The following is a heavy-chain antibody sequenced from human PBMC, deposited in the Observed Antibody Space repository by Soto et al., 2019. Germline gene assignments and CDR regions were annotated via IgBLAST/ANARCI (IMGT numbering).Heavy chain of an antibody. CDR3: ATSGYSGAFDI. Sequence: GGSLRLSCAASGFTFSSYAMNWVRQAPGKGPEWVSGISGSGGSTYYADSVKGRFTISRDISKNTLYLQMNSLRADDTAVYYCATSGYSGAFDIWGQGTMVTVSS. V-gene: IGHV3-23*01. D-gene: IGHD1-26*01. J-gene: IGHJ3*02. CDR1: GFTFSSYA. CDR2: ISGSGGST.